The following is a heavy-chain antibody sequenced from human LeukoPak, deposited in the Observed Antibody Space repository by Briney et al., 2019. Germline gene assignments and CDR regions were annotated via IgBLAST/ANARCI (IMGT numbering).Heavy chain of an antibody. Sequence: VASVKVSFKASGYTFTIFGITWVRQAPGQGREGMGWISTYNGNTNYTQKLQGRVTLNTETSTSTAYMELRSLRSDDTAVYYCARLGSTGGFDFWGQGTVVTVSS. D-gene: IGHD3-10*01. CDR1: GYTFTIFG. CDR3: ARLGSTGGFDF. J-gene: IGHJ3*01. CDR2: ISTYNGNT. V-gene: IGHV1-18*01.